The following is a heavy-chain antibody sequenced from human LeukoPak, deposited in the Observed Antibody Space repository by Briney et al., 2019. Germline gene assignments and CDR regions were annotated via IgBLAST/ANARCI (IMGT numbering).Heavy chain of an antibody. Sequence: GESLRLSCAAPGFTFSSYGMSWGRQAPGKGLEWVSSISSSSSYIYYADSAKGRFTISRDNAKNSLYLQMNSLRAEDTAVYYCASDWPTMTAAGTIPDYCHHWGEGTLVTVSS. CDR2: ISSSSSYI. V-gene: IGHV3-21*01. D-gene: IGHD6-13*01. CDR3: ASDWPTMTAAGTIPDYCHH. J-gene: IGHJ1*01. CDR1: GFTFSSYG.